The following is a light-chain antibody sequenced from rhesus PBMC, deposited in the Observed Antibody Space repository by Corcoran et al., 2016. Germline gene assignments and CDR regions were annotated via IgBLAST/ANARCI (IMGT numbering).Light chain of an antibody. Sequence: DIQMSQSPSSLSASVGDRVTITCRASQGIISYLNWYQQKPGKAPKLLIYYANSLASGVPSRFSGSGSGTEFTLTISSLQPEDFATYYCQQGNSNPFTFGPGTKLDI. CDR2: YAN. V-gene: IGKV1-32*02. CDR1: QGIISY. J-gene: IGKJ3*01. CDR3: QQGNSNPFT.